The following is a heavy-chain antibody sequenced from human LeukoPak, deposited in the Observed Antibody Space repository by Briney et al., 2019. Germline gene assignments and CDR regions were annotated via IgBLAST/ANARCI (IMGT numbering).Heavy chain of an antibody. V-gene: IGHV1-18*01. D-gene: IGHD2-2*02. CDR1: GYTFTSYG. J-gene: IGHJ4*02. CDR3: ARGVVVVPAAIPVEGYYFDY. Sequence: ASVKVSCKASGYTFTSYGISWVRQAPGQGLEWMGWISAYNGNTNYAQKLQGRVTMTTDTSTSTAYMELSSLRSEDTAVYYCARGVVVVPAAIPVEGYYFDYWGQGTLVTVSS. CDR2: ISAYNGNT.